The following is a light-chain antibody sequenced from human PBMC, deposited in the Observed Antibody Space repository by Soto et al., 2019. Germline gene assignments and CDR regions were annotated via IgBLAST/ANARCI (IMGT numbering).Light chain of an antibody. J-gene: IGKJ1*01. CDR1: QSVIRNF. CDR2: GAS. CDR3: QQYGTSPWT. Sequence: EIVLTQSPGTLSLSPGERATLSCRASQSVIRNFLAWYQQKPGQAPRLLIYGASSRATGIPDRFSGGGSGTDFTLTITRLEPEDFAVYYCQQYGTSPWTFGQGTKVEIK. V-gene: IGKV3-20*01.